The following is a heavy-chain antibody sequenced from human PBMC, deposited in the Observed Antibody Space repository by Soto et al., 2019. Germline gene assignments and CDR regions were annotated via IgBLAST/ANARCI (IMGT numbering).Heavy chain of an antibody. J-gene: IGHJ4*02. D-gene: IGHD6-6*01. CDR2: INHSGST. Sequence: SETLSLTCAVYGGSFSGYYWSWIRQPPGKGLEWIGEINHSGSTNYNPSLKSRVTISVDTSKNQFSLKLSSVTAADTAVYYCERGGWGIAARPGDYWGQGTLVTVSS. CDR1: GGSFSGYY. CDR3: ERGGWGIAARPGDY. V-gene: IGHV4-34*01.